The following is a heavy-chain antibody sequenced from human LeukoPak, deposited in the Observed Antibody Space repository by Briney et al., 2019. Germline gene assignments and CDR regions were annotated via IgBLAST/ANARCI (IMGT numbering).Heavy chain of an antibody. CDR1: GGSISSSSYY. J-gene: IGHJ1*01. Sequence: SETLSLTCTVSGGSISSSSYYWGWIRQPPGKGLEWIGEINHSGSSNYNPSLKSRVTISVDTSKNQFSLKLSSVTAADTAVYYCARGEGGDYYFQHWGQGTLVTVSS. CDR2: INHSGSS. D-gene: IGHD4-17*01. V-gene: IGHV4-39*07. CDR3: ARGEGGDYYFQH.